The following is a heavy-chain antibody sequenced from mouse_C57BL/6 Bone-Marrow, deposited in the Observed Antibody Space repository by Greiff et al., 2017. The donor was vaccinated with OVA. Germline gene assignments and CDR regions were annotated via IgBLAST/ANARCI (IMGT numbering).Heavy chain of an antibody. CDR3: TSGYCFDY. CDR2: IDPTNDYT. Sequence: QVQLKESGAELARPGASVKMSCKASGYTFTSYTIHWVKQRPGQGLEWIGYIDPTNDYTNYNQKFKGKATLTADKSSSTAYMQLSSLTSEDSAVYYCTSGYCFDYWGQGTTLTVSS. J-gene: IGHJ2*01. CDR1: GYTFTSYT. V-gene: IGHV1-4*01.